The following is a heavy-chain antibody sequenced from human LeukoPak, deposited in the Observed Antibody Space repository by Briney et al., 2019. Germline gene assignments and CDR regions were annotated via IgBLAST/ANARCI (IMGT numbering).Heavy chain of an antibody. D-gene: IGHD1-1*01. V-gene: IGHV3-48*01. J-gene: IGHJ6*03. CDR1: GFTFSGYS. CDR3: ARILPPGYYYYYMDV. Sequence: PGGSLRLSCAASGFTFSGYSTNWVRQAPGKGLEWVSFTTTGSTTTYYADSVKGRFTISRDDAKNSLYLQMNSLRAEDTAVYYCARILPPGYYYYYMDVWGKGTTVTVSS. CDR2: TTTGSTTT.